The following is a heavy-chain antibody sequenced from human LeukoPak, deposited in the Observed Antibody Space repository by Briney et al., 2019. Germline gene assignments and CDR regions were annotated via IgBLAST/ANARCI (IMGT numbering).Heavy chain of an antibody. CDR3: ARGQTNYDILTGYYIFSWFDP. CDR1: GGSIGSGDYY. D-gene: IGHD3-9*01. V-gene: IGHV4-30-4*01. CDR2: FYYSGST. J-gene: IGHJ5*02. Sequence: PSETPSLTCTVSGGSIGSGDYYWSWIRQPPGKGLEWIGYFYYSGSTYYNPSLKSRVTISVDTSKNQFSLKLSSVTAADTAVYYCARGQTNYDILTGYYIFSWFDPWGQGTLVTVSS.